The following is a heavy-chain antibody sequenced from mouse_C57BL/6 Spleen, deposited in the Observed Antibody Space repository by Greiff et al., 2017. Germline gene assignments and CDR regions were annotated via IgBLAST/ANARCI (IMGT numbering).Heavy chain of an antibody. D-gene: IGHD2-1*01. CDR3: TLYGNVDY. Sequence: EVKLMESGGGLVQPGGSMKLSCVASGFTFSNYWMNWVRQSPEKGLEWVAQIRLKSDNYATHYAESVKGRFTISRDDSKSSVYLQMNNLRAEDTGIYYCTLYGNVDYWGQGTTLTVSS. V-gene: IGHV6-3*01. CDR1: GFTFSNYW. CDR2: IRLKSDNYAT. J-gene: IGHJ2*01.